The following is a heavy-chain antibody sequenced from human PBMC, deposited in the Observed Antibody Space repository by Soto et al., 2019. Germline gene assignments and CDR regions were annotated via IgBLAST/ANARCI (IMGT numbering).Heavy chain of an antibody. CDR1: ITLQKLN. Sequence: VSLETPRCSPVITLQKLNHNLVRQGPGKGLEWVSSISSRSDIYYADSLKGRFTISRDNAKNSVSLQMNSLRAEDTAVYYCAREYTAWPLAYGLDVWGQGTTVTVSS. J-gene: IGHJ6*02. D-gene: IGHD2-2*02. CDR2: ISSRSDI. CDR3: AREYTAWPLAYGLDV. V-gene: IGHV3-21*01.